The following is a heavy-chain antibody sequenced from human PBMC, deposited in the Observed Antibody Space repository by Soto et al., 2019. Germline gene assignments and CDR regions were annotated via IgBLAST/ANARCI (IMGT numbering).Heavy chain of an antibody. CDR1: GYTFTSYG. CDR3: ARWGARYYDILTGYYSEYFDY. V-gene: IGHV1-18*01. D-gene: IGHD3-9*01. CDR2: ISAYNGNT. Sequence: ASGKVSCKASGYTFTSYGISWVRQAPGQGLEWMGWISAYNGNTNYAQKLQGRVTMTTDTSTSTAYMELRSLRSDDTAVYYCARWGARYYDILTGYYSEYFDYWGQGTLVTVSS. J-gene: IGHJ4*02.